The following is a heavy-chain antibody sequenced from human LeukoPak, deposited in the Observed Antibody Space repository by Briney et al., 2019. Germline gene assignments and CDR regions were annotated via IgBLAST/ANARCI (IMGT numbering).Heavy chain of an antibody. V-gene: IGHV1-8*01. J-gene: IGHJ4*02. D-gene: IGHD3-3*01. CDR1: GYTFTSYD. Sequence: ASVKVSCKASGYTFTSYDINWVRQATGQGLEWMGWMNPNSGNTGYAQKFQGRVTMTRNTSISTAYMELSRLRSDDTAVYYCARRPDDFWSGYYFDYWGQGTLVTVSS. CDR3: ARRPDDFWSGYYFDY. CDR2: MNPNSGNT.